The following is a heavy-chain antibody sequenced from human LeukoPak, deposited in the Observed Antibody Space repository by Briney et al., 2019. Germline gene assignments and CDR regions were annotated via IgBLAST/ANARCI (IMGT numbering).Heavy chain of an antibody. Sequence: GGSLRLSCAASGFTFSSYSMNWVRQAPGKGLEWVANIKQDGSEKYYVDSVKGRFTISRDNAKNSLYLQMNSLRAEDTAVYYCARDDILTVFDYWGQGTLVTASS. J-gene: IGHJ4*02. CDR3: ARDDILTVFDY. CDR1: GFTFSSYS. CDR2: IKQDGSEK. D-gene: IGHD3-9*01. V-gene: IGHV3-7*01.